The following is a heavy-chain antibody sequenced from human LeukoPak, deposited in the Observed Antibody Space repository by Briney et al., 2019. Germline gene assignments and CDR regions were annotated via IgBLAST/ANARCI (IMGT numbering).Heavy chain of an antibody. CDR1: GYTFTGYY. CDR2: INPNSGGT. D-gene: IGHD6-19*01. Sequence: GASVKVSCKASGYTFTGYYMHWVRQAPGQGLEWMGWINPNSGGTNYAQKFQGRVTMTRDTSISTAYMELSRLRSDDTAVYYCANAQGSSGWFYFDYWGQGTLVTVSS. CDR3: ANAQGSSGWFYFDY. V-gene: IGHV1-2*02. J-gene: IGHJ4*02.